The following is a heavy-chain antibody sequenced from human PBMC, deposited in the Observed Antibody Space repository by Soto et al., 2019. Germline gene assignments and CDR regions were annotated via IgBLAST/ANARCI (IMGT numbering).Heavy chain of an antibody. J-gene: IGHJ4*02. CDR1: GFTFSSHG. D-gene: IGHD3-9*01. CDR2: ISFDGRKK. Sequence: GGSLILSCAASGFTFSSHGMHWVLQAPGKGLEWVAVISFDGRKKYYADSVKGRFTISRDNSKNTLDLQMNSLRGEDTATYYCATLTKYDILTGFYPCWGQGTLVTVSS. CDR3: ATLTKYDILTGFYPC. V-gene: IGHV3-30*03.